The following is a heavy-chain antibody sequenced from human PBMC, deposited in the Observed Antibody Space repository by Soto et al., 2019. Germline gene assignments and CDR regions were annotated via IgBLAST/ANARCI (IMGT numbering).Heavy chain of an antibody. J-gene: IGHJ3*02. CDR1: GGSISSSSYY. D-gene: IGHD3-3*01. V-gene: IGHV4-39*07. CDR3: GRGSLDYDFWSFFSDAFDI. CDR2: IYYSGST. Sequence: PSETLSLTCTVSGGSISSSSYYWGWIRQPPGKGLEWIGSIYYSGSTNYNPSLKSRVTMSVDTSKNQFSLKLSSVTAADTAVYYCGRGSLDYDFWSFFSDAFDIWGQGTMVTVSS.